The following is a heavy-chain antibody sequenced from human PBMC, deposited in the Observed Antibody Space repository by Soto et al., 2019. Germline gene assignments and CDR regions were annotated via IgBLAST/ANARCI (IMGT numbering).Heavy chain of an antibody. J-gene: IGHJ3*02. CDR1: GGSISSSNW. CDR2: IYHSGST. D-gene: IGHD3-22*01. Sequence: SETLSLTCAVSGGSISSSNWWSWVRQPPGKGLEWIGEIYHSGSTNYNPSLKSRVTISVDKSKNQFSLKLSSVTAADTAVYYCARPPGDSSGYHAFDIWGQGTMVTVSS. V-gene: IGHV4-4*02. CDR3: ARPPGDSSGYHAFDI.